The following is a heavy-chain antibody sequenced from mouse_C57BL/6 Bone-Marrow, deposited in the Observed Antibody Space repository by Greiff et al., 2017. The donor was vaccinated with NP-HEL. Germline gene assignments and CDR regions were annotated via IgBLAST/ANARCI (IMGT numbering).Heavy chain of an antibody. D-gene: IGHD2-5*01. CDR1: GYTFTSYW. J-gene: IGHJ4*01. V-gene: IGHV1-5*01. Sequence: EVQLQQSGTVLARPGASVKMSCKTSGYTFTSYWMHWVKQRPGPGLEWIGAIYHGNSDTSYNQKFKGKAQLTAVTSASTAYMELSSLTNEDSAVYYCTRENYSKGYAMDYWGQGTSVTVSS. CDR2: IYHGNSDT. CDR3: TRENYSKGYAMDY.